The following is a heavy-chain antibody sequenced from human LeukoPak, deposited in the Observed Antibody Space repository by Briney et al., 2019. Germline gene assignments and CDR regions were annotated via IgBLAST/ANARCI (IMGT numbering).Heavy chain of an antibody. CDR3: ARDCSGNSCYSY. V-gene: IGHV4-34*01. CDR2: IDHSGST. D-gene: IGHD2-15*01. Sequence: SETLSLTCAVYGGSFSGDYWSWIRQPPGQGLEWIGEIDHSGSTSYNPSLKSRVTMSVDKSKNQFSLKLSSMTAADTAVYYCARDCSGNSCYSYWGQGTLVTVSS. CDR1: GGSFSGDY. J-gene: IGHJ4*02.